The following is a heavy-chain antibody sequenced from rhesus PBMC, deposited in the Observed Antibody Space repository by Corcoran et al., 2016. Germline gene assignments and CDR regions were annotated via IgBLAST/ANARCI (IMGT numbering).Heavy chain of an antibody. J-gene: IGHJ4*01. V-gene: IGHV4-122*02. CDR1: GYSISSGYG. CDR2: ISYSGST. D-gene: IGHD3-16*01. CDR3: ARSRYSGSYLDY. Sequence: QLQESGPGLVKPSETLSLTCAVSGYSISSGYGWSWIRQPPGKGLEWIGYISYSGSTSYNPSLRSRVTISRDTSKNQFSLKLSSVTAADTAVYYCARSRYSGSYLDYWGQGVLVTVSS.